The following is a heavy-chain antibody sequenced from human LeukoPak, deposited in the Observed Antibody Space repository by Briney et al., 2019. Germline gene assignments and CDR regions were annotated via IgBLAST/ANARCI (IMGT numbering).Heavy chain of an antibody. J-gene: IGHJ4*02. CDR2: ISSRGTTT. D-gene: IGHD2-2*01. V-gene: IGHV3-11*01. CDR1: GFTFRDYY. CDR3: ARDRGSNNYFDQ. Sequence: PGGSLRLSCLASGFTFRDYYMTWIRQAPGKGLEWISFISSRGTTTDYADSVKGRFTIFRDNANSTLFLQMNSLRAEDTAVYYCARDRGSNNYFDQWGQGTLVTVSS.